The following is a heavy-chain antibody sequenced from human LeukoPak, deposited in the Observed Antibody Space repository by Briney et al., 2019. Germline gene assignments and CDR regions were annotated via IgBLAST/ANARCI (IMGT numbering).Heavy chain of an antibody. CDR3: TRTAPLAVASSDY. D-gene: IGHD6-19*01. Sequence: PSETLSLTCSVSAGSISSSNWWSWVRQSPVKGLEWIGEIYLYGTTNYNPSLKSRVTISVDRSMNQFSLKLSSVTAADTAVYYCTRTAPLAVASSDYWGQGTLVTVSS. CDR1: AGSISSSNW. J-gene: IGHJ4*02. CDR2: IYLYGTT. V-gene: IGHV4-4*02.